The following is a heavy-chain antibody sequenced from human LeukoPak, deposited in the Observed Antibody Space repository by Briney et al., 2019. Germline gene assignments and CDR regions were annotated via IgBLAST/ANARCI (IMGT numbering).Heavy chain of an antibody. Sequence: GASVKVSCKASGYTFTSYDINWVRQATGQGLEWMGWMKPNSGNTSYAQKFQGRVTMTRDTSISTAYMELSRLRSDDTAVYYCARDLQIVVVPAAVGFGFDPWGQGTLVTVSS. V-gene: IGHV1-8*01. D-gene: IGHD2-2*01. CDR2: MKPNSGNT. CDR3: ARDLQIVVVPAAVGFGFDP. J-gene: IGHJ5*02. CDR1: GYTFTSYD.